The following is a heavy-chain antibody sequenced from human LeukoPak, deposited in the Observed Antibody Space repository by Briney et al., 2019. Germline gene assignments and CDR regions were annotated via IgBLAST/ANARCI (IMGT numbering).Heavy chain of an antibody. CDR3: ARGPTNYYDSSGYYPHAFDI. V-gene: IGHV3-21*01. Sequence: GGSLRLSCAASGFTFSSYSMNWVCQAPGKGLEWVSSISSSSSYIYYADSVKGRFTISRDNAKNSLYLQMNSLRAEDTAVYYCARGPTNYYDSSGYYPHAFDIWGQGTMVTVSS. D-gene: IGHD3-22*01. J-gene: IGHJ3*02. CDR2: ISSSSSYI. CDR1: GFTFSSYS.